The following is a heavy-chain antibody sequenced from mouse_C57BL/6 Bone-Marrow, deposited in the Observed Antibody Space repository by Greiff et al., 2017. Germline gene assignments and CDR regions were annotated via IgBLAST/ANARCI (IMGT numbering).Heavy chain of an antibody. D-gene: IGHD2-3*01. CDR1: GFNIKNTS. Sequence: EVQLQQSVAELVRPGASVKLSCTASGFNIKNTSMHWVKQRPEQGLEWIGRIDPANGNTKYAPKFQGKATITADTSSNTAYLQLSSLTSEDTAIYYCASKWLLRYAMDYWGQGTSVTVSS. J-gene: IGHJ4*01. CDR3: ASKWLLRYAMDY. V-gene: IGHV14-3*01. CDR2: IDPANGNT.